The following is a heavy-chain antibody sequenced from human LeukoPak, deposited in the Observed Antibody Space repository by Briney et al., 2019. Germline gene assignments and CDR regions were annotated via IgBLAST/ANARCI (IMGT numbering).Heavy chain of an antibody. CDR3: ARGLGTTVTNEYYYDTSGYYGGGLDY. CDR2: ISSSSTYI. Sequence: GGSLRLSCAASGFTLDRYSMNWVRQAPGKGLEWVSSISSSSTYIFYADSVKGRFTISRDNAKNSLSLQINSLRVDDTAVYYCARGLGTTVTNEYYYDTSGYYGGGLDYWGQGTLVTVSS. CDR1: GFTLDRYS. J-gene: IGHJ4*02. V-gene: IGHV3-21*01. D-gene: IGHD3-22*01.